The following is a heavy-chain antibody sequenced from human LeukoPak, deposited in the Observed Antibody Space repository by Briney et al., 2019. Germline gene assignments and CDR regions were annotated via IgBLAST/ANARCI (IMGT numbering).Heavy chain of an antibody. CDR3: ARGIGRIAAAGQNWFDP. D-gene: IGHD6-13*01. CDR2: IYYSGST. J-gene: IGHJ5*02. CDR1: GGSISSGGYY. Sequence: SETLSLTCTVSGGSISSGGYYWSWIRQHPGKGLEWIGYIYYSGSTYYNPSLKSRVTISVDTSKNQFSLKLSSVTAADTAVYYWARGIGRIAAAGQNWFDPWGQGTLVTVSS. V-gene: IGHV4-31*03.